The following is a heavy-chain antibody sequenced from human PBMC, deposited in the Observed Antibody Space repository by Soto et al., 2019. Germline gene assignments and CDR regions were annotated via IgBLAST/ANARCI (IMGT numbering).Heavy chain of an antibody. CDR2: INHSGST. D-gene: IGHD5-18*01. V-gene: IGHV4-34*01. Sequence: PSETLSLTCAVYGGSFSGYYWSWIRQPPGKGLEWIGEINHSGSTNYNPSLKSRVTISVDTSKNQFSLKLSSVTAADTAVYYCARVPGYSYRYYFDYWGQGTLVTVSS. J-gene: IGHJ4*02. CDR3: ARVPGYSYRYYFDY. CDR1: GGSFSGYY.